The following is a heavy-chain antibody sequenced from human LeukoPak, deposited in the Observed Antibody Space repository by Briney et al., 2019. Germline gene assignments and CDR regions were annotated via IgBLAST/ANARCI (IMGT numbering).Heavy chain of an antibody. V-gene: IGHV1-18*01. Sequence: ASVKVSCKTSGYTFTSYSMSWVRQAPGQGLEWMGWISPYNDYTNSAQKLQGRVTMTTDTSTSTGYMELRSLRSDDTAVYYCARVYCTGISCHPATHWGQGTLVTVSS. CDR2: ISPYNDYT. CDR3: ARVYCTGISCHPATH. CDR1: GYTFTSYS. J-gene: IGHJ4*02. D-gene: IGHD2-2*01.